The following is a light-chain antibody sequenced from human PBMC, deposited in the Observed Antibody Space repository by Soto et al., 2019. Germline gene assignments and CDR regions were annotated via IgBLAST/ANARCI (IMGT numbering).Light chain of an antibody. CDR1: RPNIGAGFD. V-gene: IGLV1-40*01. CDR3: QSDDSGLKWI. J-gene: IGLJ2*01. CDR2: GDS. Sequence: QSVLTQPPSVSGAPGQRVTISCTGSRPNIGAGFDGNWYQQLPGTAPKLLIHGDSHRPSGVPDRFSGAKSGTSASLAITGLQADDEADYYCQSDDSGLKWIFGGGTKLT.